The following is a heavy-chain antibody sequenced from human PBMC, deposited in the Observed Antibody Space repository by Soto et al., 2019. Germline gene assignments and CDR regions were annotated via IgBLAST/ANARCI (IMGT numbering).Heavy chain of an antibody. CDR3: ARAEGYSSSYLNWFDP. CDR1: GDSVSSNSAA. V-gene: IGHV6-1*01. Sequence: KQSPTLSLTCAISGDSVSSNSAAWNWIRQSPSRGLEWLGRTYYRSKWYNDYAVSVKSQITINPDTSKNQFSLQLNSVTPEDTAVYYCARAEGYSSSYLNWFDPWGQGTLVTVSS. CDR2: TYYRSKWYN. J-gene: IGHJ5*02. D-gene: IGHD6-6*01.